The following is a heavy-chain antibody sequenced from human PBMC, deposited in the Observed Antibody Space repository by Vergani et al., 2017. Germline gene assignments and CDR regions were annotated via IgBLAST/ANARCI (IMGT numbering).Heavy chain of an antibody. D-gene: IGHD1-26*01. CDR2: ISGYGGST. Sequence: EVQLLESGGGLVQPGGSLRLSCAASGFTFSTYAMSWFPRAPGKGLEWVSAISGYGGSTNYADSVKGRFTISRDNSKSTLYLQMNSLRVEDTAVYYCAKEISGTYLAGFDYWGQGTLVTVSS. CDR1: GFTFSTYA. CDR3: AKEISGTYLAGFDY. V-gene: IGHV3-23*01. J-gene: IGHJ4*02.